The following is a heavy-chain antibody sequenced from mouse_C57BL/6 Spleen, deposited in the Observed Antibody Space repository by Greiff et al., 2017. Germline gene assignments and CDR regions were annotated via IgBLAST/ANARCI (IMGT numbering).Heavy chain of an antibody. CDR3: ARLGGNYAWFAY. Sequence: EVQLQQSGPELVKPGASVKISCKASGYSFTGYYMNWVKQSPEKSLEWIGEINPSTGGTTYNQKFKAKATLTVDKSSSTAYMQLKSLTSEDSAVYYCARLGGNYAWFAYWGQGTLVTVSA. V-gene: IGHV1-42*01. D-gene: IGHD2-1*01. CDR1: GYSFTGYY. CDR2: INPSTGGT. J-gene: IGHJ3*01.